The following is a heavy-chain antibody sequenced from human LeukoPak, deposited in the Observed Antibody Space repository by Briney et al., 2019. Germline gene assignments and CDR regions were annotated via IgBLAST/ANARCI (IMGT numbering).Heavy chain of an antibody. D-gene: IGHD2-8*01. CDR3: AGSLGYRTSNVCYLKY. CDR2: ISAQHGQT. CDR1: GYSENFYG. Sequence: GASVKVSCKTSGYSENFYGITWVRQVAGQGLEWMGWISAQHGQTEYAPNSQDRVTMTTDTYTNTAYMELRSLRPDDTAVYYCAGSLGYRTSNVCYLKYWGQGTLVTVSS. V-gene: IGHV1-18*01. J-gene: IGHJ4*02.